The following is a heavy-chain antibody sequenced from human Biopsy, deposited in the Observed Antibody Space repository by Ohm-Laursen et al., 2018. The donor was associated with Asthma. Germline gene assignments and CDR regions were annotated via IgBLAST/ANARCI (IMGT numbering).Heavy chain of an antibody. Sequence: TLSLTCTVSGGSMSSSSYYWGWIRQPPGKGLEWMGSISYTGSAYHNPSLKNRVTISVNTHKNHFSLKLSSVTAADTAVYYCARHWDWGSFFDYWGQGTPVTVSS. CDR1: GGSMSSSSYY. D-gene: IGHD7-27*01. CDR2: ISYTGSA. CDR3: ARHWDWGSFFDY. V-gene: IGHV4-39*01. J-gene: IGHJ4*02.